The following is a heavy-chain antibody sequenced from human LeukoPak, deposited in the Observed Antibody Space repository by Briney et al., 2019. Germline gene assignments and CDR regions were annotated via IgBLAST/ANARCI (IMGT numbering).Heavy chain of an antibody. J-gene: IGHJ4*02. V-gene: IGHV3-53*01. Sequence: GGSLRLSCAASGFSVSSNYMSWVRQAPGKGLEWVSVIYTGSSTSYADFVKGRFTIYRDNSKNTLYLQMNSLKVEDTAVYYCARVRRYCSGGSCYSGNDYWGQGTLVTVSS. D-gene: IGHD2-15*01. CDR1: GFSVSSNY. CDR2: IYTGSST. CDR3: ARVRRYCSGGSCYSGNDY.